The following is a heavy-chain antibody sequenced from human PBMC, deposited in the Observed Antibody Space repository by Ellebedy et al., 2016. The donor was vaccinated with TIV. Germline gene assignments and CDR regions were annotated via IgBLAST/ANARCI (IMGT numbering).Heavy chain of an antibody. J-gene: IGHJ4*02. CDR1: GFSLSTSGMC. CDR2: LDWDEDT. CDR3: AREDGEFSYALDS. Sequence: SGPTLVKPTETLTLTCTFSGFSLSTSGMCINWILQPPGKALEWLARLDWDEDTYYSTSLQSRLTISKDRTRNQVVLTMTSMDADDSGMYFCAREDGEFSYALDSWGQGILVTVST. D-gene: IGHD3-16*01. V-gene: IGHV2-70*11.